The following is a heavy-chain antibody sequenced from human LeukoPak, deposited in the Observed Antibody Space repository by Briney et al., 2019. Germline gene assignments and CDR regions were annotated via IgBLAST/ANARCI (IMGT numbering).Heavy chain of an antibody. CDR3: AREGLRFLEWFSRNNWFDP. J-gene: IGHJ5*02. D-gene: IGHD3-3*01. CDR2: INPSGGST. Sequence: ASVKVSCKASGYTFTSSYMHWVRQAPGRGLEWMGIINPSGGSTSYAQKFQGRVTMTRDTSTSTVYMELSSLRSEDTAVYYCAREGLRFLEWFSRNNWFDPWGQGTLVTVSS. V-gene: IGHV1-46*01. CDR1: GYTFTSSY.